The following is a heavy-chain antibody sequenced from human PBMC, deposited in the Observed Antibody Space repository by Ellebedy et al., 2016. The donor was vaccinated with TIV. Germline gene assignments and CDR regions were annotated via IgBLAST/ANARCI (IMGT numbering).Heavy chain of an antibody. V-gene: IGHV5-51*01. J-gene: IGHJ4*02. CDR3: ARHGNWVNNYSKDY. CDR2: IYPGASDP. Sequence: PGGSLRLSCKGSGYSFTSYWIGWVRQMPGKGLAWMGLIYPGASDPRYSPSFRGQVTISADKSISTAYLQWSSLKASDTAVYYCARHGNWVNNYSKDYWGQGTLVTVSS. D-gene: IGHD6-13*01. CDR1: GYSFTSYW.